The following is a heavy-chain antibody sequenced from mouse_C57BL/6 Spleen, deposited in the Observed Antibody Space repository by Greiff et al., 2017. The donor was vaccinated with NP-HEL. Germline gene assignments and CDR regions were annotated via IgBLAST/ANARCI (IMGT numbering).Heavy chain of an antibody. J-gene: IGHJ2*01. Sequence: EVKLQESGPELVKPGASVKISCKASGYSFTGYYMNWVKQSPEKSLEWIGEINPSTGGTTYNQKFKAKATLTVDKSSSTAYMQLKSLTSEDSAVYYCATYEYDGYYWGQGTTLTVAS. D-gene: IGHD2-4*01. CDR1: GYSFTGYY. CDR2: INPSTGGT. V-gene: IGHV1-42*01. CDR3: ATYEYDGYY.